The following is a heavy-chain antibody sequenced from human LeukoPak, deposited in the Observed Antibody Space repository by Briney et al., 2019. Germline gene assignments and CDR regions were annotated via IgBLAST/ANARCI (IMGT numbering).Heavy chain of an antibody. CDR2: ISSSSSYI. CDR3: ARALRAVAFDY. Sequence: GGSLRLSCAASGFTFSSYSMNWVRQAPGRGLEWVSSISSSSSYIYYADSVKGRFTISRDNAKNSLYLQMNSLRAEDTAVYYCARALRAVAFDYWGQGTLVTVSS. J-gene: IGHJ4*02. D-gene: IGHD6-19*01. V-gene: IGHV3-21*01. CDR1: GFTFSSYS.